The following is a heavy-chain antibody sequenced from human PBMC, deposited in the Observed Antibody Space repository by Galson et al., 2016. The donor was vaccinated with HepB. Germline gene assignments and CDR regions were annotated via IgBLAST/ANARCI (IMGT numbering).Heavy chain of an antibody. CDR3: AGVSSSSFRAYFYGMDV. Sequence: QSGAEVKKPGESLRISCKGSGYTFTFYWITWVRQMPGKGLEWMGRIDPSDSYTKYSPSCQGHVTISADKSISTAYLQWSSLKASDTATYYCAGVSSSSFRAYFYGMDVWGQGTTVTVSS. CDR2: IDPSDSYT. V-gene: IGHV5-10-1*01. D-gene: IGHD2-2*01. J-gene: IGHJ6*02. CDR1: GYTFTFYW.